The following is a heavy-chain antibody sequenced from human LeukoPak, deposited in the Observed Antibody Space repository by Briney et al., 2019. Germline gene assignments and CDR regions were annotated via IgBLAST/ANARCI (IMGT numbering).Heavy chain of an antibody. CDR2: IRYDGSNK. J-gene: IGHJ4*02. CDR3: AKVIRYFDWSSYDY. CDR1: GFTFSSYG. V-gene: IGHV3-30*02. Sequence: GGSLRLSCAASGFTFSSYGMHWVRQAPGKGLEWVAFIRYDGSNKYYADSVKGRFTISRDNSKNTLYLQMNSLRAEDTAVYYCAKVIRYFDWSSYDYWGQGTLVTVSS. D-gene: IGHD3-9*01.